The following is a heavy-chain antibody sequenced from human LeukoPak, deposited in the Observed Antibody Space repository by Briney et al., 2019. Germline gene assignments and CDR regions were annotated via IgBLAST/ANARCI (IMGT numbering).Heavy chain of an antibody. J-gene: IGHJ3*02. CDR2: IYPGDSDT. Sequence: GESLKIPCKGSGYRFTSYWIGWVRQMPGKGLEWMGIIYPGDSDTRYSPSFQGQVTIAADKSITTAYLQWSSLKASDTAMYYCARRGDSGTSTVTTDDAFDIWGQGTMVTVSS. V-gene: IGHV5-51*01. CDR1: GYRFTSYW. D-gene: IGHD4-17*01. CDR3: ARRGDSGTSTVTTDDAFDI.